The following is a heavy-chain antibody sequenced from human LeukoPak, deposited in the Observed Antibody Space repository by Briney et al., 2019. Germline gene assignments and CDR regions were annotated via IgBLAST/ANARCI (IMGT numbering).Heavy chain of an antibody. CDR1: GFTFSDYY. CDR2: ISSSGSTI. Sequence: GGSLRLSCAASGFTFSDYYMSWIRQAPGKGLEWVSYISSSGSTIYYADSVKGRFTISRDNAKNSLYLQMNSLRAEDTAVYYCARWTSSGYYPAYYFDYWGQGTLVTVSS. CDR3: ARWTSSGYYPAYYFDY. V-gene: IGHV3-11*01. D-gene: IGHD3-22*01. J-gene: IGHJ4*02.